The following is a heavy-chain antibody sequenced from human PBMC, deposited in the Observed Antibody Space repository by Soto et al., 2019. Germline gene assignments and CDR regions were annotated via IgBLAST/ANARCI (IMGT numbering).Heavy chain of an antibody. CDR2: IIPIFGTA. CDR1: GGTFSSYA. V-gene: IGHV1-69*13. CDR3: ARGFSSWYDYYYYYGMDV. J-gene: IGHJ6*02. D-gene: IGHD6-13*01. Sequence: SVKVSCKASGGTFSSYAISWVRQAPGQGLEWMGGIIPIFGTANYAQKFQGRVTITADESTSTAYMELSSLRSEDTAVYYCARGFSSWYDYYYYYGMDVWGQGTTVTV.